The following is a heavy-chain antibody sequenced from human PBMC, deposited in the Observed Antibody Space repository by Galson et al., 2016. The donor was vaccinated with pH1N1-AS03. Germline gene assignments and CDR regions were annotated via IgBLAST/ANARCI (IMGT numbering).Heavy chain of an antibody. V-gene: IGHV1-69*13. CDR2: IHPIFGTP. D-gene: IGHD3-22*01. Sequence: SVKVSCKASGGTFSNYAISWMRQAPGQGLEWMGGIHPIFGTPSYAQKFRGRLTITADHSTSAAYMELTSLTSEDTAIYYCARHRHYDTSGRFYSESEHWGQGTLVIVSS. CDR3: ARHRHYDTSGRFYSESEH. J-gene: IGHJ4*02. CDR1: GGTFSNYA.